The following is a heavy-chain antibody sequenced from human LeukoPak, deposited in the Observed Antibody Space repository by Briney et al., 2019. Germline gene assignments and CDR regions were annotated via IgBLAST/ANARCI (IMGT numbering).Heavy chain of an antibody. Sequence: PSETLSLTCTVSGGSIRSYYWSWIRQPPGKGLEWIGYIYYSGSTNYYPSLKSRVTISVDTSKNQFSLKLSSVTAADTAVYYCARGGGGYSYWGQGTLVTVSS. CDR2: IYYSGST. J-gene: IGHJ4*02. CDR1: GGSIRSYY. D-gene: IGHD1-26*01. V-gene: IGHV4-59*12. CDR3: ARGGGGYSY.